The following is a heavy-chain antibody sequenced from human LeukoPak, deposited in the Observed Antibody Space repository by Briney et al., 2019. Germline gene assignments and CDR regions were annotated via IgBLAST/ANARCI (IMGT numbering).Heavy chain of an antibody. Sequence: GGSLRLSCAASGITFSRYGMHWVRQAPGKGLEWVTFIRYDGSIKYYADSVKGRFTMSRDNSKNTLFLQMNGLRAEDTAVYYCAKDGRDYFVSGSHYRGVPALDYWGQGTLVTVSS. CDR3: AKDGRDYFVSGSHYRGVPALDY. CDR1: GITFSRYG. CDR2: IRYDGSIK. D-gene: IGHD3-10*01. V-gene: IGHV3-30*02. J-gene: IGHJ4*02.